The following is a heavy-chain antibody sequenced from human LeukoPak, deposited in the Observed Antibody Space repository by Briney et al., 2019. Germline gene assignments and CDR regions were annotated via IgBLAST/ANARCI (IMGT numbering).Heavy chain of an antibody. CDR2: INHSGST. J-gene: IGHJ6*02. CDR3: VKYCSSTSCYGGYGMDV. CDR1: GGSFSGYY. V-gene: IGHV4-34*01. Sequence: SETLSLTCAVYGGSFSGYYWSWIRQPPGKGLEWIGEINHSGSTYYNPSLKSRVTISVDTSKNQFSLKLSSVTAADTAVYYCVKYCSSTSCYGGYGMDVWGQGTTVTVSS. D-gene: IGHD2-2*01.